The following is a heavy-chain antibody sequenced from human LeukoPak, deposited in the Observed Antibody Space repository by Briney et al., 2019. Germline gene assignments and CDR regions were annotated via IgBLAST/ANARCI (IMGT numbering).Heavy chain of an antibody. Sequence: ASVKVSCKASGYTFTSYDINWVRQATGQGVEWMGWMNPNSGNTGYAQKFQGRVTMTRNTSISTAYMELSSLRSEDTAVYYCARTSRMGSSWYGDYYYGMDVWGQGTTVTVSS. V-gene: IGHV1-8*01. CDR2: MNPNSGNT. J-gene: IGHJ6*02. CDR3: ARTSRMGSSWYGDYYYGMDV. D-gene: IGHD6-13*01. CDR1: GYTFTSYD.